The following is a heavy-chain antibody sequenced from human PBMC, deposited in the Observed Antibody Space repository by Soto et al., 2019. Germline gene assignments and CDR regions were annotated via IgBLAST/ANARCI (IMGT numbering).Heavy chain of an antibody. Sequence: PSDTLSLTCTVSGGTISGSNYFWGWIRQPPGKGLEWIGSIYYSGNTYYNPSLKSRTTISVDTSKKQFSLKLSSVTVADTAVYYCARQGNGWPGDWFDPWGQGNLVTVSS. J-gene: IGHJ5*02. CDR3: ARQGNGWPGDWFDP. V-gene: IGHV4-39*01. D-gene: IGHD6-19*01. CDR2: IYYSGNT. CDR1: GGTISGSNYF.